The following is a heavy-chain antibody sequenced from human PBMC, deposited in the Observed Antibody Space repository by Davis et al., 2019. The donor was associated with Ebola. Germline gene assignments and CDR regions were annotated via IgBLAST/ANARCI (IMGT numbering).Heavy chain of an antibody. CDR1: GFTFSDYY. J-gene: IGHJ6*02. Sequence: GGSLRLSCAASGFTFSDYYMSWIRQAPGKGLEWVSYISSSGSTIYYADSVKGRFTISRDNAKNSLYLQMNSLRAEDTAVYYCAKERRAEGLFSYFYYGMDVWGQGSMVTVSS. CDR3: AKERRAEGLFSYFYYGMDV. D-gene: IGHD3-3*01. V-gene: IGHV3-11*01. CDR2: ISSSGSTI.